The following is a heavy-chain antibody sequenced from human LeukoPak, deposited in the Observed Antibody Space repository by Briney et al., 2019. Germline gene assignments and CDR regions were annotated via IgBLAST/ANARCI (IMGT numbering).Heavy chain of an antibody. Sequence: ASVKVSCKTSGYTFTNYGITWVRQAPGQGLEWIGWVSAYGDNTNYVQKIQGRVTMTTDTSTSTAYMELRSLRSDDTAVYYCARDCIGCHGFDYWGQGTPVTVSS. D-gene: IGHD2-15*01. J-gene: IGHJ4*02. CDR3: ARDCIGCHGFDY. V-gene: IGHV1-18*01. CDR2: VSAYGDNT. CDR1: GYTFTNYG.